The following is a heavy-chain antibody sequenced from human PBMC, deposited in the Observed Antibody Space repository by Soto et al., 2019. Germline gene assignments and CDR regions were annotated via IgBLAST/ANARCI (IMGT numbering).Heavy chain of an antibody. CDR1: GGSISSGGYY. J-gene: IGHJ6*03. CDR2: IYYSGST. Sequence: SETLSLTCTVSGGSISSGGYYWSWIRQHPGKGLEWIGYIYYSGSTYYNPSLKSRVTISVDTSKNQFSLKLSSVTAADTAVYYCARGYYDFWSGYYILDYYYYYMDVWGKGTTVTVSS. D-gene: IGHD3-3*01. V-gene: IGHV4-31*03. CDR3: ARGYYDFWSGYYILDYYYYYMDV.